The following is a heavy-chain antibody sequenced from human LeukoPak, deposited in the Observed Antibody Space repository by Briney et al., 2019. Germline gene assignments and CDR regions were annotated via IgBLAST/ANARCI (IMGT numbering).Heavy chain of an antibody. V-gene: IGHV3-66*01. CDR3: AARIAVAGTISFDY. J-gene: IGHJ4*02. D-gene: IGHD6-19*01. CDR2: IYSGGRT. Sequence: GGSLRLSCAASGFTVSTNYMSWVRQAPGRGLEWGSVIYSGGRTYYADSVKGRFTISRDNSKNIVYLQMNSLRADDTAMHYCAARIAVAGTISFDYWGQGTLVTVSS. CDR1: GFTVSTNY.